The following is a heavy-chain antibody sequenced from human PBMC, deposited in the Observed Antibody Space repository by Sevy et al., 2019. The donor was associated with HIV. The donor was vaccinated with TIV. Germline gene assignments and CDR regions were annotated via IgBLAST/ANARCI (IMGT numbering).Heavy chain of an antibody. CDR2: INPNSGGT. V-gene: IGHV1-2*02. J-gene: IGHJ5*02. CDR1: GYTFTGYY. CDR3: ARVPRIAAAGTSPWFDP. D-gene: IGHD6-13*01. Sequence: ASVKVSCKASGYTFTGYYMHWVRQAPGQGLEWMGWINPNSGGTNYAQKFQGRVTMTRDTSISTAYMELGRLRSDDTAVYYCARVPRIAAAGTSPWFDPWGQGTLVTVSS.